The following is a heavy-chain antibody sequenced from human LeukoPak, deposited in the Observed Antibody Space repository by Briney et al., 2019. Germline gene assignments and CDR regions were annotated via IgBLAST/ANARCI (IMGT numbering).Heavy chain of an antibody. CDR3: VREAFDYIWGTYRLFEF. V-gene: IGHV3-48*03. J-gene: IGHJ4*02. CDR2: INSSANTI. CDR1: GFIFSNYE. D-gene: IGHD3-16*02. Sequence: GGSLRLSCGASGFIFSNYEMNWVRQAPGKGLEWISYINSSANTIYYRDSVKGRFTISRDNARNSLYLQMNSLRAGDTAVYYCVREAFDYIWGTYRLFEFWGQGTLVTVSS.